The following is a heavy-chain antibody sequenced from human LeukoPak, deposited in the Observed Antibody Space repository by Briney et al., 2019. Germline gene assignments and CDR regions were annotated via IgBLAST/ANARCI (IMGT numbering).Heavy chain of an antibody. D-gene: IGHD2/OR15-2a*01. V-gene: IGHV1-2*04. CDR3: ARVRPPISWSTSYHYMDV. J-gene: IGHJ6*03. Sequence: ASVKVSCKASGYTFTGYYMHWVRQAPGQGLEWMGWINPNSGGTNYAQKFQGWVTMTRDTSISTVYMELSKLRSDDTAVYYCARVRPPISWSTSYHYMDVXXRGTTVTVSS. CDR2: INPNSGGT. CDR1: GYTFTGYY.